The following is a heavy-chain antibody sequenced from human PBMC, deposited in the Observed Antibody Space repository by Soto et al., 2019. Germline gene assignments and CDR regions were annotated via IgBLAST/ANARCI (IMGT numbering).Heavy chain of an antibody. Sequence: PSETLSLTCTVTGDSMNSHYWSWLRQPPGKALEWMGYVYFTGSTNYSPSLESRLTILVDTSKNQFSLKLTSVTAADTAVYYCARGLISGSHYSGGWYYFDSRGQGTQVTVSS. CDR1: GDSMNSHY. V-gene: IGHV4-59*08. CDR2: VYFTGST. CDR3: ARGLISGSHYSGGWYYFDS. J-gene: IGHJ4*02. D-gene: IGHD1-26*01.